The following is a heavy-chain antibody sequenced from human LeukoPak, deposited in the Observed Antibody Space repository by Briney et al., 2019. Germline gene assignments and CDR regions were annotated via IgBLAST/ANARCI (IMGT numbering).Heavy chain of an antibody. V-gene: IGHV3-21*01. J-gene: IGHJ5*02. CDR3: ARDSRSTARAS. CDR1: GFTFSSYA. CDR2: ISSSSSYI. Sequence: GGSLRLSCAASGFTFSSYAMSWVRQAPRKGLEWVSSISSSSSYIYYADSVKGRFTISRDNAKNSLYLQMNSLRAEDTAVYYCARDSRSTARASWGQGTLVTVSS. D-gene: IGHD3-10*01.